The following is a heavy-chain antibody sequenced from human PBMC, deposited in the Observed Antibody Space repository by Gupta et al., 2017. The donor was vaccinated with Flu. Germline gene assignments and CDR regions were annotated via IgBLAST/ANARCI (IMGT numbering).Heavy chain of an antibody. CDR3: ASIGGAAGTFP. J-gene: IGHJ5*02. CDR2: IYTSGST. CDR1: GGSISSGSYY. Sequence: QVQLQESGPGLVKPSQTLSLTCTVSGGSISSGSYYWSWIRQPAGKGLEWIGRIYTSGSTNYNPSLKSRVTISVDTSKNQFSLKLSSVTAADTAVYYCASIGGAAGTFPWGQGTLVTVSS. V-gene: IGHV4-61*02. D-gene: IGHD6-13*01.